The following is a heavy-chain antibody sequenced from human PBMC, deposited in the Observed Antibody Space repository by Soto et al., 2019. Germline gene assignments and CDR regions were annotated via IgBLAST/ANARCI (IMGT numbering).Heavy chain of an antibody. D-gene: IGHD6-19*01. Sequence: QVQLVQSGAEAKKPGSSAKVSCKASGGTFSSYAISWVRQAPGQGLGWMGGIIPIFGAANYAQKFQGRVKITADESTSTAYMALSSLRSADTAVYYCAGEGYSSGWYVAAYWGQGTLVTVSS. CDR3: AGEGYSSGWYVAAY. V-gene: IGHV1-69*12. J-gene: IGHJ4*02. CDR2: IIPIFGAA. CDR1: GGTFSSYA.